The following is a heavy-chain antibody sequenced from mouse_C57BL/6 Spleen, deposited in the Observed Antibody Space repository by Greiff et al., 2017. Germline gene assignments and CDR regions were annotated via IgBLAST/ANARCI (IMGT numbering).Heavy chain of an antibody. V-gene: IGHV3-6*01. CDR2: ISYDGSN. D-gene: IGHD1-1*01. CDR1: GYSITSGYY. CDR3: ARGDYYGSLYYFDY. J-gene: IGHJ2*01. Sequence: EVQLQQSGPGLVKPSQSLSPTCSVTGYSITSGYYWNWIRQFPGNKLEWMGYISYDGSNNYNPSLKNRISITRDTSKNQFFLKLNSVTTEDTATYYCARGDYYGSLYYFDYWGQGTTLTVSS.